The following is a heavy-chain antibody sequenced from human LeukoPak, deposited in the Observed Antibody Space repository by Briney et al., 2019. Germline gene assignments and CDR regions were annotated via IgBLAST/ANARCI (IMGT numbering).Heavy chain of an antibody. CDR3: ARDGVFRHYYGSGSYFDY. J-gene: IGHJ4*02. D-gene: IGHD3-10*01. CDR2: IYSGGST. CDR1: RFAVSSNY. Sequence: GGSLRLSCAASRFAVSSNYMTWVRQAAGKGLEWVSVIYSGGSTYYADSVKGRFTISRDNSKNTLYLQMNSLRAEDTAVYYCARDGVFRHYYGSGSYFDYWGQGTLVTVSS. V-gene: IGHV3-66*01.